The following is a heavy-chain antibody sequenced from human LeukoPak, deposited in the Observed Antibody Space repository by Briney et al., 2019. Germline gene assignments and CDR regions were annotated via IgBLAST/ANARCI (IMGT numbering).Heavy chain of an antibody. V-gene: IGHV3-74*01. D-gene: IGHD2-15*01. J-gene: IGHJ3*02. Sequence: GGSLRLSCAASGFTFSSYWMHWVRQAPGKGLVWVSRINSDGSSITYADSVKGRFTISRDNAKNTLYLQMNSLRAEDTAVYYFARGTPGRVTIWGQGTMVTVSS. CDR2: INSDGSSI. CDR1: GFTFSSYW. CDR3: ARGTPGRVTI.